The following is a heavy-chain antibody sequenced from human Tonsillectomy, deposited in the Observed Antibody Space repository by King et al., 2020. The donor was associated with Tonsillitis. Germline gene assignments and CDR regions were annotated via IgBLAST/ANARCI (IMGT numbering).Heavy chain of an antibody. CDR3: ARDQWDWDCFDFDN. D-gene: IGHD2-21*01. J-gene: IGHJ4*02. Sequence: VQLVESGGGVVQPGRSLRLSCAASGFSFSNYGMHWVRQAPGKGLEWVAAVWYDGSNKYYADSVKGRFTISRDNSKNTLYMQLSSLRAEDTAVYYCARDQWDWDCFDFDNWGQGTLGTGSS. CDR2: VWYDGSNK. V-gene: IGHV3-33*01. CDR1: GFSFSNYG.